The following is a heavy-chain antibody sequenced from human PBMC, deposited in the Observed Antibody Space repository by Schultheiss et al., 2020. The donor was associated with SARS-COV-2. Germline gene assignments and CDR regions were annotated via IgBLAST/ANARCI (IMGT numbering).Heavy chain of an antibody. V-gene: IGHV4-34*01. CDR2: INHSGST. D-gene: IGHD5-12*01. CDR1: GGSFSGYY. Sequence: SQTLSLTCAVYGGSFSGYYWSWIRQPPGKGLEWIGEINHSGSTNYNPSLKSRVTISVDTSKNQFSLKLSSVTAADTAVYYCARRGIVAKAFDYWGQGTLVTVSS. CDR3: ARRGIVAKAFDY. J-gene: IGHJ4*02.